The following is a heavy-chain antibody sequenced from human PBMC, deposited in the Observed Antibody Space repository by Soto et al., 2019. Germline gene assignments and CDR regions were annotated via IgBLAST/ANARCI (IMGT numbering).Heavy chain of an antibody. CDR1: GFTFSSYS. J-gene: IGHJ3*02. Sequence: GGSLRLSCAASGFTFSSYSMNWVRQAPGKGLEWVSSISSSRSYIYYADSVKGRFTISRDNAKNSLYLQMNSLRAEDTAVYYCASGGTTVTTAFDIWGQGTMVTVSS. CDR3: ASGGTTVTTAFDI. CDR2: ISSSRSYI. V-gene: IGHV3-21*01. D-gene: IGHD4-17*01.